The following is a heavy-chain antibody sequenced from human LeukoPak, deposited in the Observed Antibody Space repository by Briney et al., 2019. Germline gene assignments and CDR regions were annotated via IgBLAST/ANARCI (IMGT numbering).Heavy chain of an antibody. D-gene: IGHD3-16*01. Sequence: PSETLPLTCAVSGGSISGYYWSWIRQPPGKAPEWIGYISHRGSTKYNLSLKSRVTMSVDTSKNQFSLKLTSVIAADTAIYYCARGFEGVAGWFDPWGQGTLVTVSS. V-gene: IGHV4-59*01. CDR1: GGSISGYY. CDR3: ARGFEGVAGWFDP. J-gene: IGHJ5*02. CDR2: ISHRGST.